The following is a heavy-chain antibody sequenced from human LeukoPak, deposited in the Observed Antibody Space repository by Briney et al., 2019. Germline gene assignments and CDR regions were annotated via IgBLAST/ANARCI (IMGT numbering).Heavy chain of an antibody. J-gene: IGHJ4*02. CDR1: GGTFSSYA. V-gene: IGHV1-69*05. CDR2: IIPIFGTA. Sequence: SVKVSCKASGGTFSSYAISWVRQAPGQGLEWMGRIIPIFGTANYAQKFQGRVTITMDESTSTAYMELSSLRSEDTAVYYCARDRFPYYYDSSGYYYFDYWGQGTLVTVSS. CDR3: ARDRFPYYYDSSGYYYFDY. D-gene: IGHD3-22*01.